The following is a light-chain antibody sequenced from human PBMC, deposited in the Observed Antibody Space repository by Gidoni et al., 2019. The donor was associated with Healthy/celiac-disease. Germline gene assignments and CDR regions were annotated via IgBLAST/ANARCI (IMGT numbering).Light chain of an antibody. J-gene: IGKJ3*01. V-gene: IGKV3D-15*01. CDR2: GAS. CDR3: QQYNNWPSLFT. CDR1: QSVSSN. Sequence: EIVMTQSPATLSVSPEERATLSCRASQSVSSNLAWYQQKPGQAPRLLIYGASTRATGIPARFSGSGSGTEFTLTISSLQSEDFAVYYCQQYNNWPSLFTFGPGTKVDIK.